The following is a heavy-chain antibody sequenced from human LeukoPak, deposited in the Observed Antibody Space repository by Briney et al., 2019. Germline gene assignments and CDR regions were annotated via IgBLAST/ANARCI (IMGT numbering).Heavy chain of an antibody. CDR3: ARANYGDYVYWFDP. CDR2: ISYDGSNK. D-gene: IGHD4-17*01. Sequence: GRSLRLSCAASGFTFSSYAMHWVRQAPGKGLEWVAVISYDGSNKYYADSVKGRFTISRDNSKNTLYLQMNSLRAEDTAVYYCARANYGDYVYWFDPWGQGTLVPVSS. V-gene: IGHV3-30*04. J-gene: IGHJ5*02. CDR1: GFTFSSYA.